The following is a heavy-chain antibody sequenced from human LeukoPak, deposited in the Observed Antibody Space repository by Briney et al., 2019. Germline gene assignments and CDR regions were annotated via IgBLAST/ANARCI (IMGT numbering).Heavy chain of an antibody. V-gene: IGHV4-34*01. D-gene: IGHD5-18*01. CDR2: INHSGST. CDR3: ARGGWIQLWFAPNGKNNWFDP. Sequence: SETLSLTCAVYGWCFSGCYWSWIRQPPGKGLEWIGEINHSGSTNYNPSLKSRVTISVDTSKNQFSLKLSSVTAADTAVYYCARGGWIQLWFAPNGKNNWFDPWGQGTLVTVSS. CDR1: GWCFSGCY. J-gene: IGHJ5*02.